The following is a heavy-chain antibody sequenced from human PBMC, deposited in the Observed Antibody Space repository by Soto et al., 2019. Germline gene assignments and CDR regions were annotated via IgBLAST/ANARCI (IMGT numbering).Heavy chain of an antibody. J-gene: IGHJ6*02. D-gene: IGHD2-15*01. CDR1: GYTFTSYG. Sequence: QVQLVQSGAEVKKPGASVKVSCKASGYTFTSYGISWVRQAPGQGLEWMGWISAYNGNTNYAQKLQGRVTMTTDTSTSTGYMELRSLRSDDTAVYYCARVGGGYCSGGSCYSGYYYGMDVWGQGTTVTVSS. CDR3: ARVGGGYCSGGSCYSGYYYGMDV. CDR2: ISAYNGNT. V-gene: IGHV1-18*01.